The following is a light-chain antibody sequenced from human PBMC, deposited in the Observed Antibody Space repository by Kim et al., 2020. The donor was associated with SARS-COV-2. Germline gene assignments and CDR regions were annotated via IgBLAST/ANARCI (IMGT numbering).Light chain of an antibody. J-gene: IGLJ2*01. V-gene: IGLV3-1*01. CDR2: KDS. Sequence: SYELTQPPSVSVSPGQTASITCSGDKLGSKYACWYQQRPGQSPVVVIYKDSERPSGIPGRFSGSNSGNTATLTISGTQAIDEAEYYCQAWDSSTVVFGGGTQLTVL. CDR1: KLGSKY. CDR3: QAWDSSTVV.